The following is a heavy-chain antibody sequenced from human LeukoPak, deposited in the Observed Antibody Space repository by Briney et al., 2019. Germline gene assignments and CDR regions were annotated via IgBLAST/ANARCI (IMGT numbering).Heavy chain of an antibody. J-gene: IGHJ4*02. CDR3: VKRYCGGGSCYQFDY. CDR1: GFTFSNYA. D-gene: IGHD2-15*01. Sequence: PGGSLRLSCSASGFTFSNYAMHWVRQAPGKGLEYVSAISSNGANTYYADSVKGRVTISRDNSKNTLFLQLSSLRVEDTAVYYCVKRYCGGGSCYQFDYWGQGTLVIVSS. V-gene: IGHV3-64D*09. CDR2: ISSNGANT.